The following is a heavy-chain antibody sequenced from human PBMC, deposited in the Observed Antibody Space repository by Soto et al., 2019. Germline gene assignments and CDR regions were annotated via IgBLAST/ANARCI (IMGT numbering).Heavy chain of an antibody. CDR2: ISYDGSNK. CDR1: GFTFSSYA. Sequence: QVQLVESGGGVVQPGRSLRLSCAASGFTFSSYAMHWVRQAPGKGLEWVAVISYDGSNKYYADSVKGRFTISRDNSKKTLYLRMTSLRAEDTAVYYCARDEWELRTFDYWGQGTLVTVSS. CDR3: ARDEWELRTFDY. D-gene: IGHD1-26*01. J-gene: IGHJ4*02. V-gene: IGHV3-30-3*01.